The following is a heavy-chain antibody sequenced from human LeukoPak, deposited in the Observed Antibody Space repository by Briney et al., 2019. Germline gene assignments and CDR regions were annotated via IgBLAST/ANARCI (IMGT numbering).Heavy chain of an antibody. CDR3: ARDTYESSGSLDY. J-gene: IGHJ4*02. Sequence: GGSLKLSCAASGFIFSSYGVNWVRQAPGKGLEWVSSITSSSTYINYVDSVKGRFTISRDNAKNSLYLQMNSLGAEDTALYYCARDTYESSGSLDYWGQGTLVTVSS. CDR1: GFIFSSYG. D-gene: IGHD3-22*01. V-gene: IGHV3-21*01. CDR2: ITSSSTYI.